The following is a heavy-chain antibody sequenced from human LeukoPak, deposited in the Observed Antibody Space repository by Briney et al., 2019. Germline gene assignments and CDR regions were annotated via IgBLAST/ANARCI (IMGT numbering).Heavy chain of an antibody. Sequence: PSETLSLTCTVSGGSTSSYSWSWIRQPPGKGLEWIGYIYYSGSTNYNPSLKSRVTISVDTSKNQFSLKLSSVTAADTAVYYCARGKVTMIVVVIPHAFDIWGQGTMVTVSS. CDR2: IYYSGST. CDR1: GGSTSSYS. D-gene: IGHD3-22*01. CDR3: ARGKVTMIVVVIPHAFDI. J-gene: IGHJ3*02. V-gene: IGHV4-59*01.